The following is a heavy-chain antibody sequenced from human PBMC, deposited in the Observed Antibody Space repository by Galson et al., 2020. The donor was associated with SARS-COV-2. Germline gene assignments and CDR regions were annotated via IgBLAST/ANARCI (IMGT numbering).Heavy chain of an antibody. CDR2: IRYDGSNK. CDR3: AKGTRPDSSGYYYVSWYFDL. Sequence: GGSLRLSCAASGFTFSSYGMHWVRQAPGKGLEWVAFIRYDGSNKYYADSVKGRFTISRDNSKNTLYLQMNSLRAEDTAVYYCAKGTRPDSSGYYYVSWYFDLWGRGTLVTVSS. J-gene: IGHJ2*01. CDR1: GFTFSSYG. V-gene: IGHV3-30*02. D-gene: IGHD3-22*01.